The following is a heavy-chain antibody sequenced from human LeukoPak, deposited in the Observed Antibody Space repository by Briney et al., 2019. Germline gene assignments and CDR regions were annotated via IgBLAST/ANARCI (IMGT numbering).Heavy chain of an antibody. Sequence: SETLSLTCTVSGGSISSYYWSWIRQPPGKGLEWIGYIYYSGSTNYNPSLKSRVTISVDTSKNQFSLKLSSVTAADTAVYYCARTYYYESSGGLVLNFDYWGQGTLVTVSS. CDR3: ARTYYYESSGGLVLNFDY. CDR1: GGSISSYY. D-gene: IGHD3-22*01. J-gene: IGHJ4*02. V-gene: IGHV4-59*12. CDR2: IYYSGST.